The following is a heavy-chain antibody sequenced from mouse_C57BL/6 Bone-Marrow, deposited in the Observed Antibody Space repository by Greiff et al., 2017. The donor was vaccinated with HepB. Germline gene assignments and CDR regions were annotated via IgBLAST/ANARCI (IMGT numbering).Heavy chain of an antibody. CDR2: ILPGSGST. Sequence: QVQLKESGAELMKPGASVKLSCKATGYTFTGYWIEWVKQRPGHGLEWIGEILPGSGSTNYNEKFKGKATFTADTSSNTAYMQLSSLTTEDSAIYYCARRGTVVAHYAMDYWGQGTSVTVSS. CDR1: GYTFTGYW. CDR3: ARRGTVVAHYAMDY. V-gene: IGHV1-9*01. D-gene: IGHD1-1*01. J-gene: IGHJ4*01.